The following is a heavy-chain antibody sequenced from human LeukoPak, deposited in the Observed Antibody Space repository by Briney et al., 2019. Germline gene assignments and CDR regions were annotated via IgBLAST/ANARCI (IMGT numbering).Heavy chain of an antibody. D-gene: IGHD6-19*01. V-gene: IGHV3-53*01. Sequence: TGGSLRLSCAASGFTVSSYYMSWVRQAPDKRLEWVSVIYRGGDTYYGDSVKGRFTISRDTSKNTLYLQMNSLRVEDTAVYFCARSLDSSGSHPKNYLDYWGHGTLATVSS. CDR1: GFTVSSYY. J-gene: IGHJ4*01. CDR2: IYRGGDT. CDR3: ARSLDSSGSHPKNYLDY.